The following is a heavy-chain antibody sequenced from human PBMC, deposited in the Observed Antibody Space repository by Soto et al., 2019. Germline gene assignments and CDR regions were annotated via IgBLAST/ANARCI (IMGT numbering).Heavy chain of an antibody. CDR1: GYSFTRYW. CDR2: IYPGDSEN. Sequence: PGESLKISCKGSGYSFTRYWIGWVRQMPGKGLEWMGIIYPGDSENTYSPSFQGQVTISADKSISTAYVQWSSLKASDTAMYYCARLWFGELGNWFDPRGQGSLVTVS. J-gene: IGHJ5*02. V-gene: IGHV5-51*01. CDR3: ARLWFGELGNWFDP. D-gene: IGHD3-10*01.